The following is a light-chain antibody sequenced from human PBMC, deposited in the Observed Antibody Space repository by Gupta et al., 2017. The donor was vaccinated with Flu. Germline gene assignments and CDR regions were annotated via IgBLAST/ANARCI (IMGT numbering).Light chain of an antibody. J-gene: IGKJ1*01. CDR3: LQRSNGPPAS. CDR2: DAS. V-gene: IGKV3-11*01. CDR1: RSLGTY. Sequence: ATLPLSPVGNAILSCRARRSLGTYYAWYHHKPGQYPRLLINDASTRATGVPARFFGSGVGTDYTLIIISLEPEDYSTNYCLQRSNGPPASFGQGTKVEI.